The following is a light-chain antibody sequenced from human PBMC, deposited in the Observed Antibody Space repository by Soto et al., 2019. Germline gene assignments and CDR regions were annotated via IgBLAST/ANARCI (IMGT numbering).Light chain of an antibody. CDR2: SNN. CDR3: AAWDDSLNGLYV. Sequence: QSALTRPPSASGTPGQRVTISCSGSSSNIGSNTVNWYQQLPGTAPKLLIYSNNQLPSGVPDRFSGSKSGTSASLAISGLQSEDEADYYCAAWDDSLNGLYVFGTGTKVTVL. J-gene: IGLJ1*01. V-gene: IGLV1-44*01. CDR1: SSNIGSNT.